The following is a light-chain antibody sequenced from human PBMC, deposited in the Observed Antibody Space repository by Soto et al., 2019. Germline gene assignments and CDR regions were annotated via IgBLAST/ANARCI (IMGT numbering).Light chain of an antibody. V-gene: IGKV1-5*03. CDR1: QSISSW. Sequence: IRMTQSPSTLSGSVGDRVTITCRASQSISSWLARYQQKPGKAPKLLIYKASSLESGVPSRFSGSGSGTEFTLTISSLQPDDFATYYCQQYNSYSITFGQGTRLEIK. CDR3: QQYNSYSIT. CDR2: KAS. J-gene: IGKJ5*01.